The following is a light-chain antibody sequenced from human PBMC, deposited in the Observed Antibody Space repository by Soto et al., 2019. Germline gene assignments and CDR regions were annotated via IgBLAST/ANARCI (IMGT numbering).Light chain of an antibody. J-gene: IGKJ5*01. CDR1: QSISSSF. V-gene: IGKV3-20*01. CDR3: QQYDNSPIT. Sequence: EILMTQSPATLSLSPGERATLSCRASQSISSSFLAWYQQKPGQAPRLLIYGTSSRATGIPDRFSGTGSETDFTLTISRLEPEDFAVYYCQQYDNSPITFGQGTRLEIK. CDR2: GTS.